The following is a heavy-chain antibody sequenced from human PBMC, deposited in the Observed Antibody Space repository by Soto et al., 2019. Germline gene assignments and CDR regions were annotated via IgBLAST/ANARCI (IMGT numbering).Heavy chain of an antibody. CDR2: ISYDGSNK. J-gene: IGHJ6*02. CDR3: AKGQHCSSTSCYFYYYGMDV. CDR1: GFTFSSYG. D-gene: IGHD2-2*01. Sequence: QVQLVESGGGVVQPGRSLRLSCAASGFTFSSYGMHWVRQAPGKGLEWVAVISYDGSNKYYADSVKGRLTISRDNSKNPVYLQMNSLRGEDTAVYYCAKGQHCSSTSCYFYYYGMDVWGQGTTVAVSS. V-gene: IGHV3-30*18.